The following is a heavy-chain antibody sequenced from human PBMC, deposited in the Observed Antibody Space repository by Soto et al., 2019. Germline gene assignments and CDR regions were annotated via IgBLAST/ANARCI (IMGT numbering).Heavy chain of an antibody. Sequence: GASVKVSCKASGGTFSSYAISWVRQAPGQGLEWMGGIIPIFGTANYAQKFQGRVTITADESTSTAYMELSSLRSEDTAVYYCASSGYYDSSGSGAFDIWGQGTMVTVSS. J-gene: IGHJ3*02. V-gene: IGHV1-69*13. CDR3: ASSGYYDSSGSGAFDI. CDR2: IIPIFGTA. D-gene: IGHD3-22*01. CDR1: GGTFSSYA.